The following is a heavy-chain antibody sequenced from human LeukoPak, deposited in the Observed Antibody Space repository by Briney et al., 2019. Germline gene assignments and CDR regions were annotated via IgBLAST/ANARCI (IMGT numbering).Heavy chain of an antibody. D-gene: IGHD6-19*01. CDR3: ARDGAGSGWYPLDY. CDR2: IYYSGST. CDR1: GGSISSGDYY. Sequence: TLSLTCTVSGGSISSGDYYWSWIRQPPGKGLEWIGYIYYSGSTYYNPSLKSRVTISVDTSKNQFSLKPSSVTAADTAVYYCARDGAGSGWYPLDYWGQGTLVTVSS. J-gene: IGHJ4*02. V-gene: IGHV4-30-4*08.